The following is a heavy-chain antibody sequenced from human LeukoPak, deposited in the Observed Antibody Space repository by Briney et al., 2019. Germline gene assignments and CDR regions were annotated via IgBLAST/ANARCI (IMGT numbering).Heavy chain of an antibody. J-gene: IGHJ3*02. CDR1: GFSVSSIY. D-gene: IGHD1-26*01. Sequence: GGSLRLSCAASGFSVSSIYMSWVRQAPGKGLEWVSVIYSGGTTYYADSVKGRFTISRDNSNNTLYLQMNSLRAEDTAVYYCAKAWEHGAFDIWGQGTMVTVSS. CDR2: IYSGGTT. CDR3: AKAWEHGAFDI. V-gene: IGHV3-53*01.